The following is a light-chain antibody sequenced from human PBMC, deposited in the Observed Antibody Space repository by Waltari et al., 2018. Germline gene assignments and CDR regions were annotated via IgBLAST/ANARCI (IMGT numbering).Light chain of an antibody. V-gene: IGLV3-21*02. Sequence: SYVLTPPPSVSVAPGQTARVTCGGNNIGSKSVNWYQQKPGQAPVLVIYADSDRPAGIPGRLSGSNSGNAATLTISRGEAGDEADYYCQVWDVIGDQGVFGGGTKLTVL. CDR1: NIGSKS. CDR2: ADS. J-gene: IGLJ3*02. CDR3: QVWDVIGDQGV.